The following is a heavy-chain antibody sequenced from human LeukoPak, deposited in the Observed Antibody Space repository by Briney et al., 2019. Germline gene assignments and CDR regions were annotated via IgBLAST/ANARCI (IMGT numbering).Heavy chain of an antibody. CDR1: GGSISSSSYY. CDR2: IYYSGST. CDR3: AVYCSSTSCYISEDFDY. J-gene: IGHJ4*02. D-gene: IGHD2-2*02. Sequence: PSETLSLTCTVSGGSISSSSYYWGWIRQPPGKGLEWIGSIYYSGSTYYNPSLKSRVTISVDTPKNQFSLKLSSVTAADTAVYYCAVYCSSTSCYISEDFDYWGQGTLVTVSS. V-gene: IGHV4-39*01.